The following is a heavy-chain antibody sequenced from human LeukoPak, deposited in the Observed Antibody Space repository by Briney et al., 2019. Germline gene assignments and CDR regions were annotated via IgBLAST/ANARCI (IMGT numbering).Heavy chain of an antibody. CDR2: INPSGSST. J-gene: IGHJ5*02. CDR1: GYSFTSHY. D-gene: IGHD3-16*02. Sequence: ASVKASCKASGYSFTSHYMHWVRQAPGQGLEWLGLINPSGSSTLYAQKFHDRVTLTRDMSTTTDYMELSSLRSEDTAVYYCARDNSVGDIAWWFDPWGQGTLVTVSS. V-gene: IGHV1-46*01. CDR3: ARDNSVGDIAWWFDP.